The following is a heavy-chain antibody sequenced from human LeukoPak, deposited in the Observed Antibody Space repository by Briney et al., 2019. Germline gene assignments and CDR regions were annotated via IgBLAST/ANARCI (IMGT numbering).Heavy chain of an antibody. CDR2: IYSSGTT. D-gene: IGHD1-1*01. CDR1: GGSISSYY. J-gene: IGHJ4*02. CDR3: ARDRTAERFES. V-gene: IGHV4-4*07. Sequence: TETLSLTCTVSGGSISSYYWSWIRQPAGKGLEWIGRIYSSGTTSYNPSLKSRVTISTDTSKNQFYLNLRSVAAADTAVYFCARDRTAERFESWGQGTLVTVSS.